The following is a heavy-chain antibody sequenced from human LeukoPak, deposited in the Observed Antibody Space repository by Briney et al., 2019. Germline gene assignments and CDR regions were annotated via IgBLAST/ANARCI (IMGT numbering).Heavy chain of an antibody. Sequence: GGSLRLSCAASGFTFSSYSMNWVRQAPGKGLEWVSSISSSSSYIYYADSVKGRFTISRDNAKNSLYLQMNSLRAEDTAVYYCARSITMVRGAMKSHFDYWGQGTLVTVSS. CDR3: ARSITMVRGAMKSHFDY. CDR2: ISSSSSYI. D-gene: IGHD3-10*01. CDR1: GFTFSSYS. J-gene: IGHJ4*02. V-gene: IGHV3-21*01.